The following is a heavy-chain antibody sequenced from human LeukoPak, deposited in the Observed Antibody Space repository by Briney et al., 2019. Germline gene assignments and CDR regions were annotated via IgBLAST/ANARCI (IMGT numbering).Heavy chain of an antibody. J-gene: IGHJ4*02. Sequence: PSETLSLTCTVSGGSISSSSYYWGWIRQPPGTGLEWIGTIYYTGSTYYSPSLKSRVTISVDTSKNQFSLKLRSVTAADTAMYYCASYSGYYYVFDCWGQGTLVTVSS. CDR1: GGSISSSSYY. V-gene: IGHV4-39*07. CDR2: IYYTGST. CDR3: ASYSGYYYVFDC. D-gene: IGHD3-22*01.